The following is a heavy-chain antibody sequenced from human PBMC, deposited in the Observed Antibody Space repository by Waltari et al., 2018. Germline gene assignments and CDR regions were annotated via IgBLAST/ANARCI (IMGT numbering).Heavy chain of an antibody. J-gene: IGHJ4*02. CDR1: GYSFNSHR. CDR2: IDPSDSFR. CDR3: VRHRTTYPLEIDY. D-gene: IGHD2-2*01. Sequence: EVQLVQSGAEVKKPEESLRMSCEGAGYSFNSHRISWVRQMPGKGLGWVGRIDPSDSFRNYGPAFEGHVTISVDQSLRTAYLQWDSLKASDTAIYYCVRHRTTYPLEIDYWGQGTLVTVSS. V-gene: IGHV5-10-1*01.